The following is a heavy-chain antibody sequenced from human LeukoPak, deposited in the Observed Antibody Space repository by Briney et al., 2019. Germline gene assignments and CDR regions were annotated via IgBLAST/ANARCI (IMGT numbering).Heavy chain of an antibody. D-gene: IGHD4-17*01. J-gene: IGHJ6*03. CDR1: GFTFSSYW. CDR3: ARLAPLRAPRLPYYYYYYMDV. V-gene: IGHV3-7*01. CDR2: IKQDGSEK. Sequence: GGSLRLSCAASGFTFSSYWMSWVRQAPGKGLEWVANIKQDGSEKYYVDSVKGRFTISRDNAKNSLYLQMNSLRAEDTAVYYCARLAPLRAPRLPYYYYYYMDVWGKGTTVTISS.